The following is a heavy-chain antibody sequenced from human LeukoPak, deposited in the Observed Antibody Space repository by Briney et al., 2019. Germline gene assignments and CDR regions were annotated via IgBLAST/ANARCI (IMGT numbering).Heavy chain of an antibody. CDR2: ISSSGSTI. D-gene: IGHD2-8*01. CDR1: GFTFSDYY. J-gene: IGHJ3*02. Sequence: KAGGSPRLSCAASGFTFSDYYMSWIRQAPGKGLEWVSYISSSGSTIYYADSVKGLFTISRDNAKNSLYLQMNSMRAEDTAVYYCARELNADDAFDIWGQGTMVTVSS. CDR3: ARELNADDAFDI. V-gene: IGHV3-11*01.